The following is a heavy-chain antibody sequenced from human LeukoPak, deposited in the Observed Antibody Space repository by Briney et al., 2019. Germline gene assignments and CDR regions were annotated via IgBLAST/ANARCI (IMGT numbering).Heavy chain of an antibody. CDR3: ASWSVQRIGHALDM. CDR2: AYNGNT. V-gene: IGHV1-18*01. D-gene: IGHD2/OR15-2a*01. Sequence: GASVKVSCKASGYPFISYGLTWVRQAPGQGLEWMGMAYNGNTNFEQKFQGRVTVTTDTSTSTAYMELGSLTSDDTAMYYCASWSVQRIGHALDMWGQGTMVIVSS. J-gene: IGHJ3*02. CDR1: GYPFISYG.